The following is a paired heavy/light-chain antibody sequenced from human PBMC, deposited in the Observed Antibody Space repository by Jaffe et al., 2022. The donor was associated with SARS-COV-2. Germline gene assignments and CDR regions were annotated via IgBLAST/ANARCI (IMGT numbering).Light chain of an antibody. J-gene: IGKJ3*01. CDR1: QGISSY. Sequence: DIQLTQSPSFLSASVGDRVTITCRASQGISSYLAWYQQKPGKAPKLLIYAASTLQSGVPSRFSGSGSGTEFTLTISSLQPEDFATYYCQQLNSDLFTFGPGTKVDIK. CDR2: AAS. CDR3: QQLNSDLFT. V-gene: IGKV1-9*01.
Heavy chain of an antibody. D-gene: IGHD3-22*01. V-gene: IGHV2-26*01. J-gene: IGHJ5*02. CDR2: IFSNDEK. CDR1: GFSLNNARMG. Sequence: QVTLKESGPVLVKPTETLTLTCTVSGFSLNNARMGVNWIRQPPGKALEWLAHIFSNDEKSYSTSLKSRLTISKDTSKSQVVLTMTNMDPVDTATYYCARIVRDYYDNSPAGFDPWGQGTLVTVSS. CDR3: ARIVRDYYDNSPAGFDP.